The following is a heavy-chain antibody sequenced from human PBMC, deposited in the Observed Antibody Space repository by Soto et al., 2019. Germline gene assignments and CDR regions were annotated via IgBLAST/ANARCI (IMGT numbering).Heavy chain of an antibody. CDR2: INPNSVGT. Sequence: QVQLVQSGAEVKKPGASVKVSCKASGYTFTGHYMHWVRQAPGQGLEWMGWINPNSVGTNYAQKFQGRVTMTRDTSISTAYMELSRLRSDDTAVYYCARGNVAARRYYYGMDVWGQGTTVTVSS. D-gene: IGHD6-6*01. V-gene: IGHV1-2*02. CDR1: GYTFTGHY. J-gene: IGHJ6*02. CDR3: ARGNVAARRYYYGMDV.